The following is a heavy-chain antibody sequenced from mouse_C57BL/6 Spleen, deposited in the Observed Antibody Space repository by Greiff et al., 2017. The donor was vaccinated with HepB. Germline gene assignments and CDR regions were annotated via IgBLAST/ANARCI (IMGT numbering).Heavy chain of an antibody. Sequence: EVQLQQSGPGLVKPSQSLSLTCSVTGYSITSGYYWNWIRQFPGNKLEWMGYISYDGSNNYNPSLKNRISITRDTSKNQFFLKLNSVTTEDTATYYCARRTGSYAMDYWGQGTSVTVSS. CDR2: ISYDGSN. CDR1: GYSITSGYY. V-gene: IGHV3-6*01. CDR3: ARRTGSYAMDY. J-gene: IGHJ4*01. D-gene: IGHD3-2*02.